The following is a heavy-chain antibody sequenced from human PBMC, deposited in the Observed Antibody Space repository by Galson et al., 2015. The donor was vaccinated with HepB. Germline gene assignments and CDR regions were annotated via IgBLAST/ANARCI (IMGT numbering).Heavy chain of an antibody. CDR1: GFTFKNYA. D-gene: IGHD3-22*01. Sequence: SLRLSCAASGFTFKNYAMHWVRQAPGKGLEYVSTISSNGGSTYYANSVKDRFTISRDNSKNTLYLQMGSLRAEGMAVYYCARTYYDSTGFSKNWYFDLWGRGTLVTVSS. CDR2: ISSNGGST. V-gene: IGHV3-64*01. J-gene: IGHJ2*01. CDR3: ARTYYDSTGFSKNWYFDL.